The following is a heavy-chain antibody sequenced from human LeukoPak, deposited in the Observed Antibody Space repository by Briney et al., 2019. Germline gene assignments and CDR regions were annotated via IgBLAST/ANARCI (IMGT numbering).Heavy chain of an antibody. D-gene: IGHD2-21*01. V-gene: IGHV4-59*08. CDR1: SDSISNYY. CDR3: VRQVVKRFDR. CDR2: IYHSGST. J-gene: IGHJ5*02. Sequence: SETLSLTCNVSSDSISNYYWSWIRQPPGKRLEWIGYIYHSGSTNYNPSLKSRVTLSLDTSKNQFSLKLTSVTAADTAVYYCVRQVVKRFDRGGQEILVTVSS.